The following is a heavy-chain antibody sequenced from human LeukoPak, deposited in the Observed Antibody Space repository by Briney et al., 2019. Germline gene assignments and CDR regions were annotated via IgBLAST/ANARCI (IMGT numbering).Heavy chain of an antibody. CDR1: GYTFTSYY. Sequence: ASVTVSCKASGYTFTSYYMHWVRQAPGQGLEWMGVIHPSATSTNYAQKFHDRVTMTRDTSTNTVYMELSSLRSEDTAVYYYARGTTMPFLTWGQGTLATVSS. D-gene: IGHD3-3*02. V-gene: IGHV1-46*01. CDR2: IHPSATST. CDR3: ARGTTMPFLT. J-gene: IGHJ4*02.